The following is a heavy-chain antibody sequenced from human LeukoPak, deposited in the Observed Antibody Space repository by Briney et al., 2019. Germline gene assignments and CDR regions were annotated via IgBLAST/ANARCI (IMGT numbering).Heavy chain of an antibody. CDR2: IYTSGST. V-gene: IGHV4-4*07. J-gene: IGHJ3*01. CDR1: GGSISSYY. D-gene: IGHD6-25*01. CDR3: ARATGIAAAGIVDAFDF. Sequence: SETLSLTCTVSGGSISSYYWSWIRQPAGKGLEWIGRIYTSGSTNYNPSLKSRVTMSVDTSKNQFSLNLISMTAADTAVYYCARATGIAAAGIVDAFDFWGQGTMVTVSS.